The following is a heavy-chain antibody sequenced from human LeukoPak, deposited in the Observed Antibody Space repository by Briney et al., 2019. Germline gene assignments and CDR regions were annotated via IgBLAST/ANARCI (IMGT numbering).Heavy chain of an antibody. Sequence: AGGSLRLSCAASGFTFSSYAMSWVRQAPGKGLEWVSAISGSGGGTYYADSVKGRFTISRDNSKNTLYLQMNSLRAEDTAVYYCAKTGEGWLPTGGFDYWGQGTLVTVSS. CDR1: GFTFSSYA. V-gene: IGHV3-23*01. J-gene: IGHJ4*02. CDR3: AKTGEGWLPTGGFDY. CDR2: ISGSGGGT. D-gene: IGHD3-16*01.